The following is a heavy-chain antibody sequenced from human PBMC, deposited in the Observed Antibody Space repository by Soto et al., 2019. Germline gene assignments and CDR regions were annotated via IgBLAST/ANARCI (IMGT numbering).Heavy chain of an antibody. J-gene: IGHJ4*02. CDR1: GYTFTSYD. CDR2: MNPNSGKT. D-gene: IGHD3-9*01. CDR3: ARGRLVTYYDILTGYPYYFDY. V-gene: IGHV1-8*01. Sequence: GASVKVSCKASGYTFTSYDINWVRQATGQGIEWMGWMNPNSGKTGYAQKNQGRDNMTRNTSISTAYMELSSLRSEDTAVYYCARGRLVTYYDILTGYPYYFDYWGQGTLVTVSS.